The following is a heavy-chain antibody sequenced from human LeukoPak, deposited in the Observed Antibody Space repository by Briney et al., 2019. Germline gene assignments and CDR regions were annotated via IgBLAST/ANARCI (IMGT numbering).Heavy chain of an antibody. CDR3: ARHNCWYDY. V-gene: IGHV3-48*03. D-gene: IGHD6-13*01. Sequence: PGGSLRLSCAASGFTFSSYEKNWVAPARGKGQEWITYISSSGSSMYANSVKARFTLFTDKATTSLDLQTNRQSAEDTAVDYCARHNCWYDYWGQGTLVTVAS. CDR1: GFTFSSYE. CDR2: ISSSGSS. J-gene: IGHJ4*02.